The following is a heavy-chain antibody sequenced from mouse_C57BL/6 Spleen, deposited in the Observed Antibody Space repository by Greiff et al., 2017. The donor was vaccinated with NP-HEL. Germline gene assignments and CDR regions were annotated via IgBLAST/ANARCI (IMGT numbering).Heavy chain of an antibody. V-gene: IGHV5-16*01. Sequence: EVQRVESEGGLVQPGSSMKLSCTASGFTFSDYYMAWVRQVPEKGLEWVANINYDGSSTYYLDSLKSRFIISRDNAKNILYLQMSSLKSEDTATYYCASIYYGSSYAMDYWGQGTSVTVSS. D-gene: IGHD1-1*01. CDR1: GFTFSDYY. CDR2: INYDGSST. CDR3: ASIYYGSSYAMDY. J-gene: IGHJ4*01.